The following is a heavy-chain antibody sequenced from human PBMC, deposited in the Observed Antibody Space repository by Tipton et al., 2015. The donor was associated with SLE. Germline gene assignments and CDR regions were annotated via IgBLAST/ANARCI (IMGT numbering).Heavy chain of an antibody. V-gene: IGHV4-39*01. CDR3: ARQLIAARNWFDP. CDR1: GVSMRRSSYY. Sequence: LRLSCTVSGVSMRRSSYYWGWIRQPPGKGLEWIGSIYFSGFTYYNPSLKSRVTISVDMSNNQFSLNLSSVTAADTAVYYCARQLIAARNWFDPWGQGTLVTVSS. CDR2: IYFSGFT. J-gene: IGHJ5*02. D-gene: IGHD6-13*01.